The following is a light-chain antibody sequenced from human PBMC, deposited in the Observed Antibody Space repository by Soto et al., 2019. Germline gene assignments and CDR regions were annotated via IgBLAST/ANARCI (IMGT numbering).Light chain of an antibody. Sequence: EIVLTQSPGTLSLSPGERATLSCRASQSVSSSYLAWYQQKPGQAPRLLIYGASSRATGIPDRFSGSGSGTDFPLTISRQEPEDFAVYYCQQYGSSPPITFGQGTRLEIK. CDR3: QQYGSSPPIT. J-gene: IGKJ5*01. CDR2: GAS. V-gene: IGKV3-20*01. CDR1: QSVSSSY.